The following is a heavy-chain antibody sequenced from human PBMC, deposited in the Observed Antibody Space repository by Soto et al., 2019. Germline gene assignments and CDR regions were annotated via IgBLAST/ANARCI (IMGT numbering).Heavy chain of an antibody. CDR3: ARGMTTVTSLLYYGMDV. J-gene: IGHJ6*02. CDR1: GGSISSYY. Sequence: PSETLSLTCTVSGGSISSYYWSWIRQPPGKGLEWIGYIYYSGSTNYNPSLKSRVTISVDTSKNQFSLKLSSVTAADTAVYYCARGMTTVTSLLYYGMDVWGQGTTVTVSS. D-gene: IGHD4-4*01. V-gene: IGHV4-59*01. CDR2: IYYSGST.